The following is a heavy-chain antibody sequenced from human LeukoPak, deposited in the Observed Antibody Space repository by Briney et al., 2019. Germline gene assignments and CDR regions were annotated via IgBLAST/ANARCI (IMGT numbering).Heavy chain of an antibody. D-gene: IGHD3-16*02. CDR1: GGTFSSYA. Sequence: SVEVSCKASGGTFSSYAISWVRQAPGQGLEWMGGIIPIFGTANYAQKFQGRVTITADESTSTAYMELSSLRSEDTAVYYCARAERLGELSPSPYYFDYWGQGTLVTVSS. J-gene: IGHJ4*02. V-gene: IGHV1-69*01. CDR2: IIPIFGTA. CDR3: ARAERLGELSPSPYYFDY.